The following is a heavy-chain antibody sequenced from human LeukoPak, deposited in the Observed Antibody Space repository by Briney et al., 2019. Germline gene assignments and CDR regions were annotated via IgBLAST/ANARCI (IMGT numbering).Heavy chain of an antibody. CDR3: ARDPTYYDILTGYYKSGAFDI. V-gene: IGHV4-59*11. CDR1: GGSISSHY. J-gene: IGHJ3*02. Sequence: SETLSLACTVSGGSISSHYWSWIRQPPGKGLEWIGYIYYSGSTNYNPSLKGRVTISVDTSKNQFSLKLSSVTAADTAVYYCARDPTYYDILTGYYKSGAFDIWGQGTMVTVSS. CDR2: IYYSGST. D-gene: IGHD3-9*01.